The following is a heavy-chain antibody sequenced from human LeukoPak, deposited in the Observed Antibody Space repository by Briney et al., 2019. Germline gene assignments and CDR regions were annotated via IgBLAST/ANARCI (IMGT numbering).Heavy chain of an antibody. J-gene: IGHJ4*02. CDR2: IYYSGST. Sequence: SETLSLTCTVSGGSISSYYWNWIRQPPGKGLEWIGYIYYSGSTNYNPSLKSRVTISLDTSKNQFSLKLRSVTAADTAMYYCARSNDFWRGYIDYWGQGTLVTVSS. V-gene: IGHV4-59*01. CDR1: GGSISSYY. CDR3: ARSNDFWRGYIDY. D-gene: IGHD3-3*01.